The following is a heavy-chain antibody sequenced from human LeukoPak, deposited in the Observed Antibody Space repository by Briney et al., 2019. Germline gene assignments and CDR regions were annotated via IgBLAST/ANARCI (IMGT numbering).Heavy chain of an antibody. CDR1: GYTFTGHY. J-gene: IGHJ4*02. CDR3: AACDYYYDRSDY. Sequence: ASVKVSCKASGYTFTGHYMNWVRQAPGQGLEWMGRMNPNTGGTNYAQKFQGRVTMTRDTSISTAYMELSRLRSDDTAVYYCAACDYYYDRSDYWGQGTLVTVSS. D-gene: IGHD3-22*01. CDR2: MNPNTGGT. V-gene: IGHV1-2*06.